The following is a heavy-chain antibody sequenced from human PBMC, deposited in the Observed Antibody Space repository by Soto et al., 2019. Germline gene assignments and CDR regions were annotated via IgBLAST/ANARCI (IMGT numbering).Heavy chain of an antibody. Sequence: QVQLQESGPGLVKPSETLSLTCTVSGGSISSYYWGRIRQHPGKGLEWIGDIYNIGSTDYNHSLKSRVTISVITSKNLVCVKLSSVRAADTDIHYEARHLTYGVPDFEYWGQGTLVTVFS. CDR2: IYNIGST. CDR3: ARHLTYGVPDFEY. D-gene: IGHD4-17*01. J-gene: IGHJ4*02. V-gene: IGHV4-59*08. CDR1: GGSISSYY.